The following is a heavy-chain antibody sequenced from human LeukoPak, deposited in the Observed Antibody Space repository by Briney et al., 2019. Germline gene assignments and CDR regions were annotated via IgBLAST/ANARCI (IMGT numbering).Heavy chain of an antibody. CDR1: GFTFSSYA. CDR3: ARDLSNDFWSGYYGD. CDR2: ISYDGSNK. Sequence: PGGSLRLSCTASGFTFSSYAMHWVRLAPGKGLEWVALISYDGSNKYYADSVKGRFTISRDISKNTLYLQMNSLRTEDTAVYYCARDLSNDFWSGYYGDWGQGTLVTVSA. V-gene: IGHV3-30-3*01. D-gene: IGHD3-3*01. J-gene: IGHJ4*02.